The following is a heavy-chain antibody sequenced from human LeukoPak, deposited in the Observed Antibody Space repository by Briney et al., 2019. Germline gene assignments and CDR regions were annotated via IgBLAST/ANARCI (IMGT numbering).Heavy chain of an antibody. D-gene: IGHD2-2*01. CDR2: FDPEDGET. V-gene: IGHV1-24*01. J-gene: IGHJ4*02. CDR3: ATGYQLLKLFDY. Sequence: ASVKVSCKVSGYTLTELSMHWVRQAPGKGLEWMGGFDPEDGETIYAQKFQGRVTMTEDTSTDTAYMELSSLRSEDTAVYYCATGYQLLKLFDYWGQGTLVTVSS. CDR1: GYTLTELS.